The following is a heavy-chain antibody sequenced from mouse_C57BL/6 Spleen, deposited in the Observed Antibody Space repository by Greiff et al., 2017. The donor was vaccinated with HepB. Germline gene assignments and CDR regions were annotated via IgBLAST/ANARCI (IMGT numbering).Heavy chain of an antibody. Sequence: VQGVESGPGLVQPSQSLSITCTVSGFSLTSYGVHWVRQSPGKGLEWLGVIWSGGSTDYNAAFISRLSISKDNSKSQVFFKMNSLQADDTAIYYCARGYSNYEAWFAYWGQGTLVTVSA. D-gene: IGHD2-5*01. CDR2: IWSGGST. V-gene: IGHV2-2*01. J-gene: IGHJ3*01. CDR3: ARGYSNYEAWFAY. CDR1: GFSLTSYG.